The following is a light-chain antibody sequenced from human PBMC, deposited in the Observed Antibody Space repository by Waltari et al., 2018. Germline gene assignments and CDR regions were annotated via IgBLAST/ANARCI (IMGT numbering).Light chain of an antibody. V-gene: IGKV3-15*01. CDR1: QSVSSN. Sequence: EIVMTQSPATLSVSPGDRATLSCRAGQSVSSNLAWYQQKPVQAPRLLIYGASTRATGIPARFSGSGSGTEFTLTISSMQSEDFAVYYCQQYNNWPPITFGQGTRLEIK. CDR2: GAS. CDR3: QQYNNWPPIT. J-gene: IGKJ5*01.